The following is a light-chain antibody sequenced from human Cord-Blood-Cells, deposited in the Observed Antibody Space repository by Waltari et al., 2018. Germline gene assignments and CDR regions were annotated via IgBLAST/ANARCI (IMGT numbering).Light chain of an antibody. CDR1: KSVSSN. J-gene: IGKJ2*03. Sequence: DIVLTQPHATLSGPPPGTPAPSCRASKSVSSNLAWYQQKPGQAPRLLIYGASTRATGIPARFSGSGSGTEFTLTISSLQSEDFAVYYCQQYNNWPYSFGQGTKLEIK. V-gene: IGKV3-15*01. CDR2: GAS. CDR3: QQYNNWPYS.